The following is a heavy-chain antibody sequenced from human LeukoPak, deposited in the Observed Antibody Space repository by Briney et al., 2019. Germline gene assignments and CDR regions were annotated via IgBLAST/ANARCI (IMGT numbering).Heavy chain of an antibody. CDR2: ISAYNGNT. J-gene: IGHJ3*02. Sequence: ASVKVSCKASGYTFTSYGISWVRQAPGQGLEWMGWISAYNGNTNYAQKLQGRVTMTTDTSTSTAYMELRSLRSDDTAVYYCAREHGVWFSIAAPLDAFDIWGQGTMVTASS. D-gene: IGHD6-6*01. CDR1: GYTFTSYG. CDR3: AREHGVWFSIAAPLDAFDI. V-gene: IGHV1-18*01.